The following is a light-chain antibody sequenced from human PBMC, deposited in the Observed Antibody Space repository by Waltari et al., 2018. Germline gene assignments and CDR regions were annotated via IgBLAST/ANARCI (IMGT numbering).Light chain of an antibody. CDR2: GAS. V-gene: IGKV3-20*01. Sequence: EIVLTQSPGTLSLSPGERAPLSCRASQSVSSSYLAWDQQKPGQAPRHLIYGASSRATGIPDRFSGSGSGTDYTLTISRLEPEDFAVYDGQQYGSSLFGGGTKVEIK. J-gene: IGKJ4*01. CDR1: QSVSSSY. CDR3: QQYGSSL.